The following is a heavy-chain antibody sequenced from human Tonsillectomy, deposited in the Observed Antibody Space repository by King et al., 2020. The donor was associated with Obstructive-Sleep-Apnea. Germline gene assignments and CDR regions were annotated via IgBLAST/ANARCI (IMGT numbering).Heavy chain of an antibody. Sequence: VQLVESGGDLVQPGQSLGLSCTSSGFTFGDYAMSWFRQAPGKGLEGVGFIRRKGYGGKTEYAGSVKGRFTISRDDSNSIAYLQMDSLKIDDTAVYYCARDGGSYSWDYWGQGTLVSVAS. CDR3: ARDGGSYSWDY. D-gene: IGHD1-26*01. V-gene: IGHV3-49*03. CDR2: IRRKGYGGKT. CDR1: GFTFGDYA. J-gene: IGHJ4*02.